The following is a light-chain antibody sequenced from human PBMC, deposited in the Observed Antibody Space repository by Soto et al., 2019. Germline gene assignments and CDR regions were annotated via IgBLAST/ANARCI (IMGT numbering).Light chain of an antibody. J-gene: IGKJ3*01. CDR3: LQHNSYPLT. V-gene: IGKV1-17*02. CDR1: QGIRTD. CDR2: LAS. Sequence: DTQMTQSPSSLSASVGDRVTITCRASQGIRTDLAWYQQKPGKAPKRLIYLASSLQSGVPSRFSGRGSGTEFPLTIRNLQPEDFATYYCLQHNSYPLTFGPGTKVDIK.